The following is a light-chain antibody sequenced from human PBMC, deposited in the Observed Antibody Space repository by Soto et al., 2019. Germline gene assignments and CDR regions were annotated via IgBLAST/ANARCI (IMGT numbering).Light chain of an antibody. J-gene: IGKJ4*01. V-gene: IGKV3-15*01. Sequence: EIVMTQSPATLSVSPGERATLSCRASQSVSSNLAWYQQKPGQAPRLLIYGASTRATGIPARFSGSGSGTEFPLTISTLQSEHFVVYYCQQYNNWLTFGGGTKVEIK. CDR1: QSVSSN. CDR2: GAS. CDR3: QQYNNWLT.